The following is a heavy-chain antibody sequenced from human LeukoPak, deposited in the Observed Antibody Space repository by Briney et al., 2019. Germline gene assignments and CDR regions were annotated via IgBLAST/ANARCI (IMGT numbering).Heavy chain of an antibody. Sequence: VASVKVSCKASGYTFTGYYMHWVRQAPGQGLEWMGWINPNSGGTNYAQKFQGRVTMTRDTSISTAYMELSRLRSDDTAVYYCASLNYYDSSGYLSQNWGQGTLVTVSS. D-gene: IGHD3-22*01. CDR2: INPNSGGT. J-gene: IGHJ4*02. CDR1: GYTFTGYY. V-gene: IGHV1-2*02. CDR3: ASLNYYDSSGYLSQN.